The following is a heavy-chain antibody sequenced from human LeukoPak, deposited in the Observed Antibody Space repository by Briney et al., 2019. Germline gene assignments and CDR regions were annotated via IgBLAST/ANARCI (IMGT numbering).Heavy chain of an antibody. V-gene: IGHV3-13*01. CDR3: VRSFYGDPPY. CDR2: VGTSGHT. J-gene: IGHJ4*02. D-gene: IGHD4-17*01. Sequence: GGSLRLSCAASGFTLSTYDMHWVHQGPGEGLEWVAAVGTSGHTFYPDSVKGQFTIPRENARNSVYLQMNSLRAGDTAVYYCVRSFYGDPPYWGQGTLVTVSS. CDR1: GFTLSTYD.